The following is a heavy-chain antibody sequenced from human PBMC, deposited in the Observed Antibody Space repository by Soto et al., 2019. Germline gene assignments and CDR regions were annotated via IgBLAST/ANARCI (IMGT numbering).Heavy chain of an antibody. D-gene: IGHD1-1*01. CDR3: ESELERVLDS. CDR2: IAHDGRNK. V-gene: IGHV3-30*04. J-gene: IGHJ4*02. Sequence: QVQLVESGGGVVQPGRSLRLSCAASGFTFSSYAMHWVRQAPGKGLERVAVIAHDGRNKYYADSVKGRFTISRDNSNNTLYLQMNSLRIEDTAVYYCESELERVLDSWVQGTLVPVSS. CDR1: GFTFSSYA.